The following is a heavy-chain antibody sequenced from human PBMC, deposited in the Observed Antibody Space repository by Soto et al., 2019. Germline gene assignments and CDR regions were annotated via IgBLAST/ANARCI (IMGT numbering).Heavy chain of an antibody. J-gene: IGHJ4*02. CDR3: ARRGRTYYDILTGYWGAYYFDY. CDR2: IYYSGST. D-gene: IGHD3-9*01. Sequence: QVQLQESGPGLVKPSQTLSLTCTVSGGSISSGGYYWSWIRQHPGKGLEWIGYIYYSGSTYYNPSLKSRVTISGDTSKNQFSLKLSYVTAADTAVYYCARRGRTYYDILTGYWGAYYFDYWGQGTLVTVSS. V-gene: IGHV4-31*03. CDR1: GGSISSGGYY.